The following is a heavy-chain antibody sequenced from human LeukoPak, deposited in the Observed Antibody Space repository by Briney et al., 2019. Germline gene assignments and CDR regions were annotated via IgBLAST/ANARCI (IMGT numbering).Heavy chain of an antibody. CDR3: ARDLLSSVDIVATIMGTGFDY. Sequence: ASVKVSCKASGGTFSSYAISWVRQAPGQGLEWMGRIIPILGIANYAQKFQGRVTITADKSTSTAYMELSSLRSEDTAVYYCARDLLSSVDIVATIMGTGFDYWGQGTLVTVSS. D-gene: IGHD5-12*01. V-gene: IGHV1-69*04. J-gene: IGHJ4*02. CDR1: GGTFSSYA. CDR2: IIPILGIA.